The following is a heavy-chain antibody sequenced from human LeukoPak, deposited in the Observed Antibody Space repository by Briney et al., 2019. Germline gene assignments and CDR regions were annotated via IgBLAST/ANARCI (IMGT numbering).Heavy chain of an antibody. V-gene: IGHV4-39*01. Sequence: SETLLITCTVSGASISSSSYYWDWIRQPPGKGLEWIGSIYYSGSTYYNPSLKSRVTISVDTSKNQFSLKLSSVTAADTAVYYCAGRLRNWNYPVADMDVWGERATVTVSS. CDR1: GASISSSSYY. D-gene: IGHD1-7*01. CDR3: AGRLRNWNYPVADMDV. J-gene: IGHJ6*04. CDR2: IYYSGST.